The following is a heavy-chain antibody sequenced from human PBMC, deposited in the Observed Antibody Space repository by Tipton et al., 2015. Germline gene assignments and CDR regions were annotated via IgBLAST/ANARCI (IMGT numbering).Heavy chain of an antibody. V-gene: IGHV4-39*07. Sequence: LRLSCTVSGDSISSSSYFWGWIRQPPGKGLEWIGSIYYSGSAYYNPSLKSRVTISVDTSKNQFSLKLSSVTAADTAVYYCARDGPYSSTWDFDYWGQGTLVTVSS. D-gene: IGHD6-13*01. CDR1: GDSISSSSYF. CDR2: IYYSGSA. J-gene: IGHJ4*02. CDR3: ARDGPYSSTWDFDY.